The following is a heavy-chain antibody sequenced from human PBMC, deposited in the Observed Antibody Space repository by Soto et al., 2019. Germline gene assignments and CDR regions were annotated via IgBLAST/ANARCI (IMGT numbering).Heavy chain of an antibody. V-gene: IGHV1-69*13. CDR3: ARNHYYDSSGYYYFDY. CDR2: ITPIFGTT. J-gene: IGHJ4*02. Sequence: ASVKVSCKASGGTFSSYAISWLRQSPGQGLEWMGGITPIFGTTRNAQKFQGRVTSSADESTSTVYMELSRLTSEDTALYYCARNHYYDSSGYYYFDYWGQGTPVTVSS. D-gene: IGHD3-22*01. CDR1: GGTFSSYA.